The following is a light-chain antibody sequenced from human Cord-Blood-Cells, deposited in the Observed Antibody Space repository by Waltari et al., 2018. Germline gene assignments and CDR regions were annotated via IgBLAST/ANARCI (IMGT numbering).Light chain of an antibody. J-gene: IGKJ2*01. V-gene: IGKV3-11*01. CDR3: QQRSNWSMYT. CDR1: QSVSSY. Sequence: EIVLTQSPATLSLSPGERATLSCRASQSVSSYLAWYQQKPGQAPRLLTYDASNRATGIPARFSGSGSGTDFTLTISSLEPEDFAVYYCQQRSNWSMYTFGQGTKLEIK. CDR2: DAS.